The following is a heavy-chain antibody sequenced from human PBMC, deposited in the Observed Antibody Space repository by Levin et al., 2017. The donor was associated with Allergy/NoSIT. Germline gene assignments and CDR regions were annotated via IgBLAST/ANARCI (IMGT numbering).Heavy chain of an antibody. Sequence: GGSLRLSCAASGFTFSSYSMNWVRQAPGKGLEWVSSISSSSSYIYYADSVKGRFTISRDNAKNSLYLQMNSLRAEDTAVYYCARDGSTYYDFWSGYYKNYYYGMDVWGQGTTVTVSS. CDR3: ARDGSTYYDFWSGYYKNYYYGMDV. V-gene: IGHV3-21*01. J-gene: IGHJ6*02. D-gene: IGHD3-3*01. CDR1: GFTFSSYS. CDR2: ISSSSSYI.